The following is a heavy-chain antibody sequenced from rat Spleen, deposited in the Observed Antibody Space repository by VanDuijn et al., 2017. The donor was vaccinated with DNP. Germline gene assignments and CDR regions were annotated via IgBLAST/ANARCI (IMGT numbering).Heavy chain of an antibody. CDR2: IWNNGGT. V-gene: IGHV2-32*01. CDR3: ARSQGYYYDGSYYPFAY. Sequence: QVQLKESGPGLVQPSQTLSLTCTVSGFSLTSYHVHWVRQPPGKGLEWMGVIWNNGGTRYNSVLKSRLSISRDTSNGQVFLKMDSVQTEDTAMYFCARSQGYYYDGSYYPFAYWGQGILVTVSS. D-gene: IGHD1-12*02. CDR1: GFSLTSYH. J-gene: IGHJ3*01.